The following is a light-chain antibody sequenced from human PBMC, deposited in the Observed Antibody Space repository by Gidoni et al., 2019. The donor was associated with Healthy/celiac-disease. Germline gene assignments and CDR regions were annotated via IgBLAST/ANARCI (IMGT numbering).Light chain of an antibody. CDR3: CSYAGSSTPV. CDR1: CSDVGSYNL. J-gene: IGLJ2*01. Sequence: QSALTQPASVSGSPGQSITISCTGTCSDVGSYNLVSWYQQHPGKAPKLMIYEVSKRPSGVSNRFSGSKSGNTASLTISGLQAEDEADYYCCSYAGSSTPVFGGGTKLTGL. CDR2: EVS. V-gene: IGLV2-23*02.